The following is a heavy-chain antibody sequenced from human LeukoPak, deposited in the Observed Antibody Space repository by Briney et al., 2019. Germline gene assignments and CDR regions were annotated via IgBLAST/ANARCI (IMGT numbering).Heavy chain of an antibody. J-gene: IGHJ3*02. V-gene: IGHV1-18*01. D-gene: IGHD3-10*01. Sequence: GASVKVSCKASGYTFTSYGISWVRQAPGQGLESMGWISAYNGNTNYAQKLQGRVTMTTDTSTSTAYMELRSLRSDDTAVYYCAALWFGRTDAFDIWGQGTMVTVSS. CDR3: AALWFGRTDAFDI. CDR1: GYTFTSYG. CDR2: ISAYNGNT.